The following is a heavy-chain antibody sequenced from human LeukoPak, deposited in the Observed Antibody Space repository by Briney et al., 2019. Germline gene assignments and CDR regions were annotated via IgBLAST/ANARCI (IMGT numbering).Heavy chain of an antibody. CDR3: ARANFLYCISTTCLFDY. J-gene: IGHJ4*02. V-gene: IGHV1-2*02. D-gene: IGHD2-2*01. CDR1: LYSFTDYY. Sequence: ASVKVSCMASLYSFTDYYMHWVRQAPGQGFEWVGWINPNDGDTNYAQKFQGRVTMTRDTSISTAQMEVRRLRSDDTAVYYSARANFLYCISTTCLFDYWGQGTLVTVSS. CDR2: INPNDGDT.